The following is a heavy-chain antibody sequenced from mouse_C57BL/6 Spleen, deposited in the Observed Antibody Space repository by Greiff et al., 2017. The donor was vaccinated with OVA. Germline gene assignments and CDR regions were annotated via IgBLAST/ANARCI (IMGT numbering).Heavy chain of an antibody. V-gene: IGHV2-9-1*01. J-gene: IGHJ4*01. CDR1: GFSLTSYA. Sequence: VQLQQSGPGLVAPSQSLSITCTVSGFSLTSYAISWVRQPPGKGLEWLGVIWTGGGTNYNSALKSRLSISKDNSKSQVFLKMNSLQTDDTARYYCARMRLRDYYAMDYWGQGTSVTVSS. CDR3: ARMRLRDYYAMDY. D-gene: IGHD1-1*01. CDR2: IWTGGGT.